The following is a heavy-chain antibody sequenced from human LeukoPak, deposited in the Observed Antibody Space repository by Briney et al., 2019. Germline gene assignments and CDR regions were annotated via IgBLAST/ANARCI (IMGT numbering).Heavy chain of an antibody. CDR3: ANYYDSSGYSGFDY. CDR2: INHSGST. J-gene: IGHJ4*02. CDR1: GGSFSGYY. V-gene: IGHV4-34*01. Sequence: ASETPSLTCAVYGGSFSGYYWSWIRQPPGKGLEWIGEINHSGSTNYNPSLKSRVTISVDTSKNQFSLKLSSVTAADTAVYYCANYYDSSGYSGFDYWGQGTLVTVSS. D-gene: IGHD3-22*01.